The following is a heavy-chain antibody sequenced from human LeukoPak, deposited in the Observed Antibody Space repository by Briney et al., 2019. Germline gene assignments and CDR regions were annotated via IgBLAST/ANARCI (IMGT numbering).Heavy chain of an antibody. D-gene: IGHD4-23*01. V-gene: IGHV5-51*01. Sequence: GESLKISCKGSGYSFTSYWIGWVRQMPGKGLEWMGIIYPGDSDTTYSPSFQGQVTISADKSINTAYLRWSSLKASDTAIYYCARHYGGDGFDIWGQGTMVTVSS. J-gene: IGHJ3*02. CDR1: GYSFTSYW. CDR3: ARHYGGDGFDI. CDR2: IYPGDSDT.